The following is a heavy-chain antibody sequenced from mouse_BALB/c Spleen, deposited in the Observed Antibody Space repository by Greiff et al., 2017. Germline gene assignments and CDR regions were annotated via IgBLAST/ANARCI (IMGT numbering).Heavy chain of an antibody. CDR3: ARGVYDGYLFAY. Sequence: EVKVVESGGGLVKPGGSLKLSCAASGFTFSDYYMSWVRQTPEKRLEWVATISDGGSYTYYPDSVKGRFTISRDNAKNNLYLQMSSLKSEDTAMYYCARGVYDGYLFAYWGQGTLVTVSA. D-gene: IGHD2-3*01. CDR2: ISDGGSYT. J-gene: IGHJ3*01. CDR1: GFTFSDYY. V-gene: IGHV5-4*02.